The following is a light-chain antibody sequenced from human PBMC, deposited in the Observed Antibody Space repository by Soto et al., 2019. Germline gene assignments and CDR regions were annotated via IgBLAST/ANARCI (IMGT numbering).Light chain of an antibody. CDR2: GAS. J-gene: IGKJ3*01. CDR1: QSVPSNY. CDR3: HQYEAAPFT. V-gene: IGKV3-20*01. Sequence: EIVLTQSPGTLSLSPGEKTTLSCRASQSVPSNYLAWYQQKPGQSPRLLIYGASSRATGVPDRFSGSGSGTDFTLTISRLEPEDSAVYYCHQYEAAPFTFGPGTKVNFK.